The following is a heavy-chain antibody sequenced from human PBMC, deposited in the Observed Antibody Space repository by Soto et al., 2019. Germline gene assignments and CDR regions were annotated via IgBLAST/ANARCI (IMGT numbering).Heavy chain of an antibody. CDR2: ILVSGST. Sequence: GSLILSCVCSGFICSRYDMSWVRQAPGKGLEWVSTILVSGSTHYEDSVKGRFTISRDTSKNTVYLQMNSLTAGDTAMYYCAKATATHGGAFEICGQGTMVTVSS. D-gene: IGHD1-1*01. V-gene: IGHV3-23*01. J-gene: IGHJ3*02. CDR1: GFICSRYD. CDR3: AKATATHGGAFEI.